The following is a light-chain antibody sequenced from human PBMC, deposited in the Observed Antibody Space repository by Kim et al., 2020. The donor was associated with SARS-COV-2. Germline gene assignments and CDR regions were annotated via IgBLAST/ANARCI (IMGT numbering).Light chain of an antibody. CDR2: EVN. V-gene: IGLV2-8*01. CDR3: GSYGGSNNLV. J-gene: IGLJ3*02. CDR1: SSDVGGYKY. Sequence: QSALTQPPSASGSPGQSVTISCTGTSSDVGGYKYVSWYQQHPGKAPKLMIYEVNKRPSGVPNRFSGSKSGNTAFLTVSGLQAEDEADYYCGSYGGSNNLVFGGGTK.